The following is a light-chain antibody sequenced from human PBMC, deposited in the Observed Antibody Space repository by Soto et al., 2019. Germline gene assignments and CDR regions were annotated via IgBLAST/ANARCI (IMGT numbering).Light chain of an antibody. CDR3: QQYNSYSPWT. V-gene: IGKV1-5*03. J-gene: IGKJ1*01. CDR1: QSISSW. CDR2: KAS. Sequence: DIPMTQSPSTLSASVGDRVTITCRASQSISSWLAWYQQKPGKAPKLLIYKASSLESGVPSRFSGSGSGTEFTLTISSLQPDDFATYSCQQYNSYSPWTFGQGTKVEIK.